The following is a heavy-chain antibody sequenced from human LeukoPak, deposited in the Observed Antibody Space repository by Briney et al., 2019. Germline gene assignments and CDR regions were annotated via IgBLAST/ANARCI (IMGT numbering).Heavy chain of an antibody. D-gene: IGHD3-22*01. CDR2: MHPGDSDT. CDR1: GSSFTSYW. V-gene: IGHV5-51*01. CDR3: ARQAGTGYASSVTALDY. Sequence: GESLKISCKSSGSSFTSYWIGWVRQVPGKGLEWMGIMHPGDSDTRYSPTFQGQVTISADKSISTAYLQWSSLKASDIAMYYCARQAGTGYASSVTALDYWSQGTLVTVSS. J-gene: IGHJ4*02.